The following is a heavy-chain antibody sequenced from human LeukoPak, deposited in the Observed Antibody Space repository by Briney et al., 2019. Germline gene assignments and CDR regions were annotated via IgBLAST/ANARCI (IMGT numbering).Heavy chain of an antibody. D-gene: IGHD6-13*01. Sequence: ASVKVSCKASGYTVTSYYMHWVRQAPGQGLEWMGWISAYNGNTNYAQKLQGRVTMTTDTSTSTAYMELRSLRSDDTAVYYCARDGVAAAGQGEDYWGQGTLVTVSS. CDR3: ARDGVAAAGQGEDY. V-gene: IGHV1-18*04. J-gene: IGHJ4*02. CDR1: GYTVTSYY. CDR2: ISAYNGNT.